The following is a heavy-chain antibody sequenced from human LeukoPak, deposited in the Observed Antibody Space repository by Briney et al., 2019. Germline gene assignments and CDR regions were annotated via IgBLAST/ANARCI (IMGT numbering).Heavy chain of an antibody. CDR3: ARSERQYSSSSYWFDP. J-gene: IGHJ5*02. D-gene: IGHD6-6*01. V-gene: IGHV1-69*05. CDR1: GGTFSSYA. Sequence: ASVKVSCKASGGTFSSYAISWVRQAPGQGLEWMGGIIPIFGTANYAQKFQGRVTITTDESTSTAYMELSSLRSEDTAVYYCARSERQYSSSSYWFDPWGQGTLVTVSS. CDR2: IIPIFGTA.